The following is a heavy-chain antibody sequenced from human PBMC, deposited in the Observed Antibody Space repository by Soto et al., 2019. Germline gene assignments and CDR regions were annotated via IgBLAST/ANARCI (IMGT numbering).Heavy chain of an antibody. J-gene: IGHJ4*02. D-gene: IGHD6-13*01. CDR1: GGSISSGGYY. V-gene: IGHV4-31*03. CDR3: ARGGIAPNFDY. Sequence: QVQLQESGPGLVKPSQTLSLTCTVSGGSISSGGYYWSWIRQHPGKGLEWIGYIYYSGSTYYNPSLRGRVNISVDPCKKQVSLKLSSVNAADTAVDYWARGGIAPNFDYWGPGALVTVP. CDR2: IYYSGST.